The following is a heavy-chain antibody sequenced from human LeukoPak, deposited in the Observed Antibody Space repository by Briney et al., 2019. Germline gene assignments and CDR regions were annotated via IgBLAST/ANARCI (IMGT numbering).Heavy chain of an antibody. CDR3: VNSSPGGGWLVSGNFDY. Sequence: SETLSLTCTVSGGSISNYYWSWLRLPPGKGLEWIGHIYSSGSTTYSPSLKSRVTMSVDTSKNQFSLKLTSVTAADTAVYYCVNSSPGGGWLVSGNFDYWGRGTLVTVSS. J-gene: IGHJ4*02. CDR1: GGSISNYY. CDR2: IYSSGST. V-gene: IGHV4-59*08. D-gene: IGHD6-19*01.